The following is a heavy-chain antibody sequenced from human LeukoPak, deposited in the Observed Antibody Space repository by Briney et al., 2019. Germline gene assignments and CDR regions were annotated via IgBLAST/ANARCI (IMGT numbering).Heavy chain of an antibody. Sequence: GGSLRLSCAASGFMFSDHYMSWIRQAPGKGLEWISYISDSGSTIYYADSVKGRFTISRDNAKKSLFLQMNRLRADDTAVYYCARDHDSLGYWGQGSLVTVSS. V-gene: IGHV3-11*01. D-gene: IGHD2-15*01. CDR2: ISDSGSTI. J-gene: IGHJ4*02. CDR3: ARDHDSLGY. CDR1: GFMFSDHY.